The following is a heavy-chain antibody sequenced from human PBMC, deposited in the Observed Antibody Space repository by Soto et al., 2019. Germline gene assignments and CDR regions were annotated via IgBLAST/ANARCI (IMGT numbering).Heavy chain of an antibody. D-gene: IGHD6-13*01. V-gene: IGHV3-33*01. CDR1: GFTFSSYG. Sequence: QVQLVESGGGVVPPGRSLRLSCAASGFTFSSYGMHWVRQAPGKGVEWVAGIWSDGSNKYYADSVKGRFTISIDNSKNTLYLQMNTLSAEETDGYYGGRDVAAEEYAVDYWGQGTLVTVSS. CDR2: IWSDGSNK. CDR3: GRDVAAEEYAVDY. J-gene: IGHJ4*02.